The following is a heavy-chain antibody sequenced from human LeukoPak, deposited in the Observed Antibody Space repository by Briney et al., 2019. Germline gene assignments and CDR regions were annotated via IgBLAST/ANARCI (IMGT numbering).Heavy chain of an antibody. CDR2: IYYSGNT. V-gene: IGHV4-38-2*02. D-gene: IGHD3-16*01. CDR1: GYSISSGYY. Sequence: SETLSLTCAVSGYSISSGYYWGWIRQPPGKGLQWIGNIYYSGNTNYNPSFKSRVTISVDTSKNQFSLKLSSVAAADTAVYYCARDQIMKGYYHHGMDVWGQGTTVTVSS. J-gene: IGHJ6*02. CDR3: ARDQIMKGYYHHGMDV.